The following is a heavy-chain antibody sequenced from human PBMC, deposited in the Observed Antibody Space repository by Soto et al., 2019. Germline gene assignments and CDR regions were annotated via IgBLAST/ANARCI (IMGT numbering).Heavy chain of an antibody. CDR2: IYYSGST. J-gene: IGHJ4*02. CDR1: GGSISSGGYY. D-gene: IGHD3-16*02. Sequence: SETLSLTCTVSGGSISSGGYYWSWIRQHPGKGLEWIGYIYYSGSTYYNPSLKSRVTISVDTSKNQFSLKLSSVTAADTAVYYCAREGRYDYVWGSYRYFDYWGQGTLVTVSS. CDR3: AREGRYDYVWGSYRYFDY. V-gene: IGHV4-31*03.